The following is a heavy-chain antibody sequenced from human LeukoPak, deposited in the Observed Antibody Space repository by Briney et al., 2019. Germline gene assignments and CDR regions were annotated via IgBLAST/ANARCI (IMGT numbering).Heavy chain of an antibody. CDR2: IGDSGGNT. V-gene: IGHV3-23*01. CDR3: ARDVGITVGATDY. D-gene: IGHD1-26*01. Sequence: PGGSLRLSSAASGFTFSSYPMTWVRQAPGKGLDWVSTIGDSGGNTFYADSVKGRFTISRDNSKNTLFLQMSSLRAEDTAVYYCARDVGITVGATDYWGQGALVTVSS. J-gene: IGHJ4*02. CDR1: GFTFSSYP.